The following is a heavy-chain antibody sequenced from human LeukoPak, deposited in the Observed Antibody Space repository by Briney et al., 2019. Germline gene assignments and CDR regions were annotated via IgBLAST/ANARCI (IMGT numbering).Heavy chain of an antibody. CDR1: GYTFTDYY. CDR3: ARNMLRGDRWFDP. D-gene: IGHD3-10*01. J-gene: IGHJ5*02. Sequence: ASVKVSCKASGYTFTDYYIHWVRQAPGQGLEWMGWINPNSGGTNYAQKFQGRVTMTRDTSISTAYMELSSLRSEDTAVYYCARNMLRGDRWFDPWGQGTLVTVSS. V-gene: IGHV1-2*02. CDR2: INPNSGGT.